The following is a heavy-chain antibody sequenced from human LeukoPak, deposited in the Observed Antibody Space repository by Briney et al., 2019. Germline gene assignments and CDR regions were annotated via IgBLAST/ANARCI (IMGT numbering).Heavy chain of an antibody. Sequence: PGGSLRLSCAASGFRFEDFAMFWVRQVSGRGLEWVSFISWSGAQLGYADFVEGLFTISRDNAKNSLYLELSGLRPEDTAMYFCAKAIAAVAGYDAFDVWGQGTMVTVSS. CDR3: AKAIAAVAGYDAFDV. CDR2: ISWSGAQL. D-gene: IGHD6-19*01. V-gene: IGHV3-9*01. J-gene: IGHJ3*01. CDR1: GFRFEDFA.